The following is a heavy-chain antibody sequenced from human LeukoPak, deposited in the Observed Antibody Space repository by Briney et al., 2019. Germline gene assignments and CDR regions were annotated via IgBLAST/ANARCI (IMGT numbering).Heavy chain of an antibody. D-gene: IGHD4-23*01. J-gene: IGHJ4*02. CDR1: GFTFSSYA. V-gene: IGHV3-30-3*01. CDR2: ISYDGSNK. CDR3: ARVRPPVVTLFFFDY. Sequence: PGGSLRLSCAASGFTFSSYAMHWVRQAPGKGLEWVAVISYDGSNKYYADSVKGRFTISRDNSKNTLYLQMNSLRAEDTAVYYCARVRPPVVTLFFFDYWGQGTLVTVSS.